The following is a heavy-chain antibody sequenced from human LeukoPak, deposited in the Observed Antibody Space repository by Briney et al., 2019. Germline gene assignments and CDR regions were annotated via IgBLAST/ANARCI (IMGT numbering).Heavy chain of an antibody. J-gene: IGHJ6*04. CDR3: ARDNREVRGGDCFDV. CDR1: GYTFTVYY. D-gene: IGHD2-21*02. Sequence: ASVKVSFKASGYTFTVYYMHWVRQAPGQGLEWMGWINPNSGGTNYAQKFQGRVTMTRDTSITTAYMELSRLRSDDTAEYYCARDNREVRGGDCFDVWGKGTTVTVSS. V-gene: IGHV1-2*02. CDR2: INPNSGGT.